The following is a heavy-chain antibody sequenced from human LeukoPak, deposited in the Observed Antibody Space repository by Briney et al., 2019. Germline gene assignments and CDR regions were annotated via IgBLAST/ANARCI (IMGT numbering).Heavy chain of an antibody. V-gene: IGHV3-23*01. CDR2: ISGSGAGT. J-gene: IGHJ4*02. Sequence: PGGSLRLSCAASGFTFSSHAMSWVRQAPGKGLEWVSTISGSGAGTYFADSVKGRFTISRDNSKNTVYLQMNSLRADDTAVYYCAKGPTTIVMIHWGQGTLVTVSS. CDR1: GFTFSSHA. CDR3: AKGPTTIVMIH. D-gene: IGHD5-12*01.